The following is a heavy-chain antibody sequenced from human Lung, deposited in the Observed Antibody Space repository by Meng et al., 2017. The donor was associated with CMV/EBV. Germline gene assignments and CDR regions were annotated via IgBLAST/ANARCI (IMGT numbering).Heavy chain of an antibody. D-gene: IGHD2-2*01. Sequence: GESXKISCAVSGFTFRSYWMHWVRQAPGKGLVWVSRIESDGRITTYADSVKGRFIISRDNAKNTLYLQMNSLRAEDTAVYYCARERVRNFVVAPGASRTAAPAGMDVWGQGTAVTVSS. CDR1: GFTFRSYW. J-gene: IGHJ6*02. V-gene: IGHV3-74*03. CDR2: IESDGRIT. CDR3: ARERVRNFVVAPGASRTAAPAGMDV.